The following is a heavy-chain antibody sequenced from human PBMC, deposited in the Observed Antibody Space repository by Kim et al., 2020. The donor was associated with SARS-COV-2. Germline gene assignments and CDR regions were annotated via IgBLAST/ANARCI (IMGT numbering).Heavy chain of an antibody. CDR2: ISWNSGSI. J-gene: IGHJ5*02. CDR1: GFTFDDYA. CDR3: AKDKSRGSGSYFNWFDP. Sequence: GGSLRLSCVGSGFTFDDYAMHWVRQAPGKGLEWVSGISWNSGSIGYAVSVKGRFTISRDNAKNSLYLQMNSLRAEDTALYYCAKDKSRGSGSYFNWFDPCGQGTLVTVSS. D-gene: IGHD3-10*01. V-gene: IGHV3-9*01.